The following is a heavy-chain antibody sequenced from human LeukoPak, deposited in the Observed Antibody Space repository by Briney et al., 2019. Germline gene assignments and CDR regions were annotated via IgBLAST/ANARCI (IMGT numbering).Heavy chain of an antibody. V-gene: IGHV4-59*01. CDR1: GGSISSYY. CDR2: IYYSGST. D-gene: IGHD3-22*01. J-gene: IGHJ4*02. CDR3: ARGRSGYYYFAY. Sequence: SETLSLTCTVSGGSISSYYWSWIRQPPGKGLEGIGYIYYSGSTNYNPSLKSRVTISVDTSKNQFSLKLSSVTAADTAVYYCARGRSGYYYFAYWGQGTLVTVSS.